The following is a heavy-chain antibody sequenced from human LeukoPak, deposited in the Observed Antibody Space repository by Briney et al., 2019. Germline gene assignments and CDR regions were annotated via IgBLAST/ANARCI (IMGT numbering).Heavy chain of an antibody. CDR2: IYYSGST. J-gene: IGHJ4*02. CDR1: GGSISSYY. Sequence: MASETLSLTCTVSGGSISSYYWSWIRQPPGKGLEWIGYIYYSGSTNYNPSLKSRVTISVDTSKNQFSLKLSSVTAADTAVYYCAREGGSGIGGPDYWDQGTLVTVSS. CDR3: AREGGSGIGGPDY. D-gene: IGHD3-10*01. V-gene: IGHV4-59*01.